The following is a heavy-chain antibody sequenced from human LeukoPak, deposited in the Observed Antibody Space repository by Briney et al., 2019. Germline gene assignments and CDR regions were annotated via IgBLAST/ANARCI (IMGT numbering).Heavy chain of an antibody. V-gene: IGHV3-23*01. D-gene: IGHD3-10*01. Sequence: GRSLRLSCAASGFTFSSYAMHWVRQAPGKGLEWVSAISGSGGSTYYADSVKGRFTISRDNSKNTLYLQMNSLRAEDTAVYYCAKAVTSSGSYYLNYFDYWGQGTLVTVSS. CDR2: ISGSGGST. CDR3: AKAVTSSGSYYLNYFDY. J-gene: IGHJ4*02. CDR1: GFTFSSYA.